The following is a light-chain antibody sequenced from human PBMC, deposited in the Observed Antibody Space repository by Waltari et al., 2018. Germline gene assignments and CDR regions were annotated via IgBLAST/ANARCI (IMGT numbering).Light chain of an antibody. CDR3: QHFGASPPVT. Sequence: EIVLTQSPGTLSLSPGERATLSCRASQSVDSSYLAWYQQKPGQAPRLLIYGASSRATGIPDRFSGRGSGTDFTLTISRLEPEDFAVYYCQHFGASPPVTFGQGSRLDIK. CDR1: QSVDSSY. V-gene: IGKV3-20*01. CDR2: GAS. J-gene: IGKJ5*01.